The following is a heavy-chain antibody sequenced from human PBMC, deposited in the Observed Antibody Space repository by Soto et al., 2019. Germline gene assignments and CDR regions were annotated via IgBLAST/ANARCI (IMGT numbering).Heavy chain of an antibody. V-gene: IGHV4-59*04. CDR3: ARRLYYDSSGFEGGGMDV. CDR2: IYYSGST. D-gene: IGHD3-22*01. Sequence: PSETLSLTCTVSGGSISPYYWSWIRQPPGKGLELIGSIYYSGSTYYNPSLKSRVTISVDTSKNQFSLKLSFVTAADTAVYYCARRLYYDSSGFEGGGMDVWGQGTTVTVSS. CDR1: GGSISPYY. J-gene: IGHJ6*02.